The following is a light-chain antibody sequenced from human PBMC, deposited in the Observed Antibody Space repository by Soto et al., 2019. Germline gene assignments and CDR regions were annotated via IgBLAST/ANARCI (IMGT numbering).Light chain of an antibody. Sequence: QSALAQPPSASGSPGQSVAISCTGTSSDVGGYNYVSWYQQHPGKAPKRMIYEVNKRPSGVPDRFPGSKSGNTASLTVSGLQAEDEADYYCSSYAGSSNVFGTGTKVTVL. J-gene: IGLJ1*01. CDR1: SSDVGGYNY. V-gene: IGLV2-8*01. CDR2: EVN. CDR3: SSYAGSSNV.